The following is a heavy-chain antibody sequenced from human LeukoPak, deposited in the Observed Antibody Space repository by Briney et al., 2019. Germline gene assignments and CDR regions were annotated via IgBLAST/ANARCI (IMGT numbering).Heavy chain of an antibody. CDR3: ARGLFNYGDFDY. Sequence: ASVKVSCKASRYTFTSYAMNWVRQATGQGLEWMGWMNPNSGNTGYAQKFQGRVAMTRNTSISTAYMELSSLRSEDTAVYYCARGLFNYGDFDYWGQGTLVTVSS. CDR2: MNPNSGNT. V-gene: IGHV1-8*02. CDR1: RYTFTSYA. J-gene: IGHJ4*02. D-gene: IGHD4/OR15-4a*01.